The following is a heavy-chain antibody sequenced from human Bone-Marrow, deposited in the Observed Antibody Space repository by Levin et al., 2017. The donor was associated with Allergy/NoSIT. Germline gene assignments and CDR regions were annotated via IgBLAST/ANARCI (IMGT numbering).Heavy chain of an antibody. CDR2: IYYSGST. Sequence: SETLSLTCTVSGGSISSYYWSWIRQPPGKGLEWIGYIYYSGSTNYNPSLKSRVTISVDTSKNQFSLKLSSVTAADTAVYYCAGQRNPYYYYGMDVWGQGTTVTVSS. CDR1: GGSISSYY. J-gene: IGHJ6*02. CDR3: AGQRNPYYYYGMDV. V-gene: IGHV4-59*08.